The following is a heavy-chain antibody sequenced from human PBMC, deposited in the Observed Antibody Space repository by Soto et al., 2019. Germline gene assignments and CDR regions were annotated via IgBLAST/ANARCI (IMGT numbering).Heavy chain of an antibody. J-gene: IGHJ6*03. CDR2: IYHSGST. CDR3: ASRAAADYYYYYYMDV. Sequence: QVQLQESGPGLVKPSGTLSLTCAVSSGSISSSNWWSWVRQPPGKGLEWIGEIYHSGSTNYNPSLKSRVTISVDKSKNQFSRKLSSVTAADTAVYYCASRAAADYYYYYYMDVWGKGTTVTVSS. D-gene: IGHD2-2*01. CDR1: SGSISSSNW. V-gene: IGHV4-4*02.